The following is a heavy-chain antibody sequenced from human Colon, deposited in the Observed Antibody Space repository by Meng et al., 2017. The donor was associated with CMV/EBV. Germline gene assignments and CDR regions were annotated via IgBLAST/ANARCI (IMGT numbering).Heavy chain of an antibody. J-gene: IGHJ4*02. CDR3: AREERGSGWSADY. Sequence: GESLKISCAASGFTFSSYWMHWVRQAPGKGLVWVSRLNSDGSSTNYADSVKGRFTISRDNARNTLYLQMNSLRVEDTAVYYCAREERGSGWSADYWGQGTLVTVSS. D-gene: IGHD6-19*01. V-gene: IGHV3-74*01. CDR2: LNSDGSST. CDR1: GFTFSSYW.